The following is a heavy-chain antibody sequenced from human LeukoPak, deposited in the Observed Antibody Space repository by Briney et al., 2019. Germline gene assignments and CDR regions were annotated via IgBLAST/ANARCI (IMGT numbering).Heavy chain of an antibody. V-gene: IGHV4-59*01. CDR1: GGSISSYH. CDR3: ASSATNNWLDY. D-gene: IGHD6-25*01. CDR2: IYYRGST. Sequence: PSETLSLTCTVSGGSISSYHWSWIRQPPGKGLELTGYIYYRGSTNYNPSLKSRVTISVDTSKNQFSLKLTSVTAADTAVYYCASSATNNWLDYWGQGTLVTVSS. J-gene: IGHJ5*01.